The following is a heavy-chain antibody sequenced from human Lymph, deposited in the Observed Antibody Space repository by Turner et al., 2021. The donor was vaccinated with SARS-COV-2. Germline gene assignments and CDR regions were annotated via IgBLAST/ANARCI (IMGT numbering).Heavy chain of an antibody. CDR2: IWYDGSNK. Sequence: QVQLVESGGGVVQPGRSLSLSCAASGFTFSSYGMHWVRQAPGKGLEWVAFIWYDGSNKNYADSVKGRFTISRDNSKNTLYLQMNSLRAEDTAVYYCARTSYSGYDSVGDYWGQGTLVTVSS. J-gene: IGHJ4*02. CDR1: GFTFSSYG. V-gene: IGHV3-33*01. D-gene: IGHD5-12*01. CDR3: ARTSYSGYDSVGDY.